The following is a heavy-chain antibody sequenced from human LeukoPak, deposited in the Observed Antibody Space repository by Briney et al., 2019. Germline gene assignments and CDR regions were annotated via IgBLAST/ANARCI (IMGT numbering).Heavy chain of an antibody. CDR2: ISAYNGNT. CDR3: ANAVAGFRELFL. J-gene: IGHJ4*02. Sequence: ASVKVSCKASGYTFTSYGISWVRQAPGQGLEWMGWISAYNGNTNYAQKLQGRVTMTTDTSTSTAYMALRSLRSHDTAAYYCANAVAGFRELFLWGQGTLVTVSS. D-gene: IGHD3-10*01. V-gene: IGHV1-18*01. CDR1: GYTFTSYG.